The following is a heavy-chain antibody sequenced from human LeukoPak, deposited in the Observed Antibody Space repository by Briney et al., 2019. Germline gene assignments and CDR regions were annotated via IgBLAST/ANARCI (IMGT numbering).Heavy chain of an antibody. CDR1: GGSIRSYY. Sequence: SETLSLTCTVSGGSIRSYYWSWIRQPPGKGLEWIGYIYYSGSTNYNPSLKSRVTISVDTSKNQFSLKLSSVTAADTAVYYCASQSTYYDILTGYQAWYFDLWGRGTLVTVSS. CDR2: IYYSGST. CDR3: ASQSTYYDILTGYQAWYFDL. J-gene: IGHJ2*01. V-gene: IGHV4-59*08. D-gene: IGHD3-9*01.